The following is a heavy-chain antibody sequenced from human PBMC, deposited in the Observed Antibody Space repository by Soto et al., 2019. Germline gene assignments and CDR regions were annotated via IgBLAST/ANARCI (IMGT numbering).Heavy chain of an antibody. CDR2: ISYDGSNK. Sequence: QVQLVESGGGVVQPGRSLRLSCAASGFTFSSYAMHWVRQAPGKGLEWVAVISYDGSNKYYADSVKGRFTISRDNSKNTLYLQMNSLRAEDTAVYYCAREGVRGVILDPHWFDPWGQGTLVTVSS. CDR1: GFTFSSYA. V-gene: IGHV3-30-3*01. D-gene: IGHD3-10*01. CDR3: AREGVRGVILDPHWFDP. J-gene: IGHJ5*02.